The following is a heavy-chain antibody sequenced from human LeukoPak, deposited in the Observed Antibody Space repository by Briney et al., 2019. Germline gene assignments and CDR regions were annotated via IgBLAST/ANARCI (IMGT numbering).Heavy chain of an antibody. CDR2: IWYDGSEK. D-gene: IGHD2-15*01. J-gene: IGHJ6*02. CDR1: GFTFSSYG. V-gene: IGHV3-33*06. Sequence: PGRSLRLSCTTSGFTFSSYGMHWVRQAPGKGLEWVAVIWYDGSEKYYADSVKGRFTISRDNSKNTLYLQMNSLRAEDTAVYYCAKTSVVVVAAAYYYYYGMDVWGQGTTVTVSS. CDR3: AKTSVVVVAAAYYYYYGMDV.